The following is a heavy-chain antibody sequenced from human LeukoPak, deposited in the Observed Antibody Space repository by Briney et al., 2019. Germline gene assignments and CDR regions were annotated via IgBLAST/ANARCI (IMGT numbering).Heavy chain of an antibody. CDR2: ISNNGGST. CDR3: ARVAYCGDDCLNAFDI. Sequence: PGGSLRLSCAASGFTFSSYSMNWVRQAPGKGLEYVSAISNNGGSTYYANSVKGRFTISRDNSKNMLYLQMGSLRAEDMAVYYCARVAYCGDDCLNAFDIWGQGTMVTVSS. CDR1: GFTFSSYS. J-gene: IGHJ3*02. V-gene: IGHV3-64*01. D-gene: IGHD2-21*02.